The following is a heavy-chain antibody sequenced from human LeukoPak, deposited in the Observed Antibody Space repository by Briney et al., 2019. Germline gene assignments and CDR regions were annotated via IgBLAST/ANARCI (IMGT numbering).Heavy chain of an antibody. J-gene: IGHJ4*02. CDR1: GGTFNSYA. CDR3: AIRTFSGPDY. V-gene: IGHV1-69*13. CDR2: IIPIFGTA. Sequence: SVKVSFKASGGTFNSYAISWGRQAPGQRLEWMGGIIPIFGTANYAQKFQGRVTITADESTSTAYMELSSLRSEDTAVYYCAIRTFSGPDYWGQGTLVTVSS. D-gene: IGHD6-19*01.